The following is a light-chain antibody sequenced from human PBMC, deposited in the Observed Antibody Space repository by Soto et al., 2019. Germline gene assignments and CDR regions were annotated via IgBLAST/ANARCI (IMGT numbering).Light chain of an antibody. V-gene: IGKV3-20*01. CDR1: QSISSNF. Sequence: EIVLTQSPGTLSLSPGERATLSCRASQSISSNFLAWYQQKHGQAPRLLIYGATNRATGIPDRFSGSGSGTEFTLTISRLEPEDFAMYYCQQYADSPETFGPGTKVDIK. J-gene: IGKJ3*01. CDR3: QQYADSPET. CDR2: GAT.